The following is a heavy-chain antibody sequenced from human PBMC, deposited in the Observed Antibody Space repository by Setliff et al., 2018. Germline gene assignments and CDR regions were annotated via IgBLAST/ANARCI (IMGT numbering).Heavy chain of an antibody. CDR1: GYTFTSHY. Sequence: ASVKVSCKASGYTFTSHYMHWVRQAPGQGLEWMGIINPSGGATTYEQKFQGRVTMTSDTSTSTVYMELSSLRSEDTAIYYCARTLDYPNEYFQDWGQGALVTVSS. D-gene: IGHD4-17*01. CDR3: ARTLDYPNEYFQD. J-gene: IGHJ1*01. CDR2: INPSGGAT. V-gene: IGHV1-46*01.